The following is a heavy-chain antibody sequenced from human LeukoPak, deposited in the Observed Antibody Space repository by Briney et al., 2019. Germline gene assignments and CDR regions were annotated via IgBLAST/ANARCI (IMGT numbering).Heavy chain of an antibody. CDR2: ISTSGGRT. CDR3: AKAYGGGSQAYYYYMDV. CDR1: GFTFSSYG. J-gene: IGHJ6*03. Sequence: GVSLRLSCAASGFTFSSYGMSWVRQAPGKGLEWVSGISTSGGRTYYADSVKGRFIISTDNSKNTLYLQMNSLRAEDTAVYYCAKAYGGGSQAYYYYMDVWGKGTTVTVSS. D-gene: IGHD1-26*01. V-gene: IGHV3-23*01.